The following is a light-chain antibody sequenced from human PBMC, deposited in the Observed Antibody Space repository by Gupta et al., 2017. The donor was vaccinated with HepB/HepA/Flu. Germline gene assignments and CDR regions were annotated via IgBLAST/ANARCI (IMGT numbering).Light chain of an antibody. Sequence: QSALTQPASVSGSPGQSITISCTGTSSDVGGYNYVSWYQQHPGKLHKLIIYDVSNRPSGVSDLFSGSKSGNTASLTISGLQAEDEAAYYCASSTTSSTGVFGGGTNLTVL. CDR2: DVS. V-gene: IGLV2-14*03. J-gene: IGLJ3*02. CDR3: ASSTTSSTGV. CDR1: SSDVGGYNY.